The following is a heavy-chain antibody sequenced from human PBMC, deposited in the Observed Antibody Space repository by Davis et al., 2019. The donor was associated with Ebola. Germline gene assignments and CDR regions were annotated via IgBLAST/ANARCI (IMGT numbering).Heavy chain of an antibody. CDR2: IRNKANSYTT. Sequence: PGGSLRLSCVVSGFTFSHHYMDWVRQAPGKGLEWVGRIRNKANSYTTEYAAAVKGRFTISRDDSKNSLYLQMHSLKTDDTAVYYCTTIWEFNYWGQGTLVTVSS. CDR1: GFTFSHHY. D-gene: IGHD1-26*01. CDR3: TTIWEFNY. V-gene: IGHV3-72*01. J-gene: IGHJ4*02.